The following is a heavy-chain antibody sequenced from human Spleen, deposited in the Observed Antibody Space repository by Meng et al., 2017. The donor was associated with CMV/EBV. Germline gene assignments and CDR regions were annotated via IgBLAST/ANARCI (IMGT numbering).Heavy chain of an antibody. J-gene: IGHJ4*02. CDR1: GFTVSSNE. Sequence: GSLRLSCAASGFTVSSNEMSWIRQPPGKGLEWIGEINHSGSTNYNPSLKSRVTISVDTSKNQFSLKLSSVTAADTAVYYCARDWFMVRGLWGQGTLVTVSS. D-gene: IGHD3-10*01. V-gene: IGHV4-34*01. CDR2: INHSGST. CDR3: ARDWFMVRGL.